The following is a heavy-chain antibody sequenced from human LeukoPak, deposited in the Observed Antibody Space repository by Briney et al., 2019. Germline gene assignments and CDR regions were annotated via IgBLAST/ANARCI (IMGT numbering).Heavy chain of an antibody. V-gene: IGHV4-4*07. CDR2: IYSSGST. CDR3: ARESPRGSHDY. J-gene: IGHJ4*02. CDR1: GGSINNYY. Sequence: SETLSLTCTVSGGSINNYYWSWIRQPAGKGLEWIGRIYSSGSTDYNPSHKSRVTVSLDTSKQHFSLKLNSVTAADTAVYYCARESPRGSHDYWRQGTLVTVSS. D-gene: IGHD3-10*01.